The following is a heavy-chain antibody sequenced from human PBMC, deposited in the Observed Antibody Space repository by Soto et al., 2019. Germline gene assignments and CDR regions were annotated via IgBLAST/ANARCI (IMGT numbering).Heavy chain of an antibody. Sequence: EVQLVESGGGLVQPGGSLRLSCAASGFTFSTYWMTWVRQPPGKGLEWVANMDQDGSETYYVDSVRGRFTVSRDNAKNSLYLPMNSLSVEDTAVYYCVCGGNFFIYWGQGTLVTVSP. CDR2: MDQDGSET. V-gene: IGHV3-7*01. CDR3: VCGGNFFIY. J-gene: IGHJ4*02. D-gene: IGHD3-16*01. CDR1: GFTFSTYW.